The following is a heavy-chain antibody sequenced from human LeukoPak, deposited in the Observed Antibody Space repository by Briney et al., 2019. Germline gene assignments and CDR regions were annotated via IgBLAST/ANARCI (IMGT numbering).Heavy chain of an antibody. CDR1: GYSFTSYW. J-gene: IGHJ6*02. D-gene: IGHD6-19*01. CDR2: IYPGDSDT. Sequence: GESLKISCKGSGYSFTSYWIGWVRPMPGKGLEWMGIIYPGDSDTRYSPSFQGQVTISADKSISTAYLQWSSLKASDTAMYYCARFRDSSGWYYYYGMDVWGQGTTVTVSS. CDR3: ARFRDSSGWYYYYGMDV. V-gene: IGHV5-51*01.